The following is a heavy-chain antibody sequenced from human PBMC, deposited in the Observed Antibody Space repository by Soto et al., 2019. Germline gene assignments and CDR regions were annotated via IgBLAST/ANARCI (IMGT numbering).Heavy chain of an antibody. J-gene: IGHJ5*02. D-gene: IGHD2-2*02. V-gene: IGHV1-69*06. CDR2: IIPIFGTA. CDR3: AGGGYCSSTSCYTGGGPAWFDP. CDR1: AGTLSSYA. Sequence: XSLKVSCKASAGTLSSYAISWVRQAPGQGLEWMGGIIPIFGTANYAQRFQGRVTITADKSTSTAYMELGSLRSEDTAVYYRAGGGYCSSTSCYTGGGPAWFDPWGQGTLVTASS.